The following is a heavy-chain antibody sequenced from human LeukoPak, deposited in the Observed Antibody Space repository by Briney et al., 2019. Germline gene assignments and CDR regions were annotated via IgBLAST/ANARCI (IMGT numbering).Heavy chain of an antibody. CDR3: ARYVTYGSGKYYFDY. V-gene: IGHV4-59*08. J-gene: IGHJ4*02. CDR2: IHDSGTT. CDR1: GGSISSFY. Sequence: KPSETLSLTCTVSGGSISSFYWTWIRQPPGKGLEWIGYIHDSGTTNSNPSLKSRVTISLDTSRNQFSLKLTSVTAADTAVYFCARYVTYGSGKYYFDYWGQGSLVTVSS. D-gene: IGHD3-10*01.